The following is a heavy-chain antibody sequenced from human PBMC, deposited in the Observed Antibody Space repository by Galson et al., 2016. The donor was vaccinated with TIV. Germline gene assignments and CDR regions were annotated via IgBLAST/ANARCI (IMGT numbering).Heavy chain of an antibody. D-gene: IGHD2-21*02. J-gene: IGHJ2*01. CDR3: ATIKGLHCVGDCYSEWYFDL. CDR1: GYSFTNNW. CDR2: IYPGDSAT. Sequence: QSGAEVKKPGESLQISCKSSGYSFTNNWIGWVRQMPGKGLEWMGIIYPGDSATRYSPSFHGQVTIPSDKSLNTAYLHWSSVKASDTAMYYCATIKGLHCVGDCYSEWYFDLWGRGTLVTVSS. V-gene: IGHV5-51*01.